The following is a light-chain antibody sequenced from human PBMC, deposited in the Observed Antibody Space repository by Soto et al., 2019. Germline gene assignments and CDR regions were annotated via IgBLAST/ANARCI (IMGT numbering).Light chain of an antibody. J-gene: IGLJ2*01. Sequence: QSALTQPRSVSGSPGQSVTISCTGTSSDVGGYNYVSWYQQHPGKAPKLMIYDVSKRPSGVPDRFSGYKSGNTASLTISGLEAEDEADYYCWSYAGSDPFAVVFGGGTQLTVL. CDR2: DVS. V-gene: IGLV2-11*01. CDR1: SSDVGGYNY. CDR3: WSYAGSDPFAVV.